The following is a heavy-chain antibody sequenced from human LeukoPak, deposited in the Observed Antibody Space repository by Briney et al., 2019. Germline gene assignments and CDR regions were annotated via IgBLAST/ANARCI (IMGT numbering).Heavy chain of an antibody. J-gene: IGHJ4*02. CDR2: ISSNGGST. CDR1: GFTFSSYA. CDR3: ARDLIPSRRQRRLLGTIFGVVTPRGGYDY. Sequence: PGGSLRLSCAASGFTFSSYAMHWVRQAPGKGLEYVSAISSNGGSTYYANSVKGRFTISRDNSKNTLYLQMGSLRAEDMAVYYCARDLIPSRRQRRLLGTIFGVVTPRGGYDYWGQGTLVTVSS. V-gene: IGHV3-64*01. D-gene: IGHD3-3*01.